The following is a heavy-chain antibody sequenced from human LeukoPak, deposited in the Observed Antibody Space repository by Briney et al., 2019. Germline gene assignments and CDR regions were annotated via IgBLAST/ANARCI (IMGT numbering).Heavy chain of an antibody. J-gene: IGHJ4*02. CDR3: ATARYYYGSGSYYLD. D-gene: IGHD3-10*01. CDR2: INHSGST. V-gene: IGHV4-34*01. Sequence: SETLSLTCAVYGGSFSGYYWSWIRQPPGKGLEWIGEINHSGSTNYNPSLKSRVTISVDTSKNQFSLKLSSVTAADTAVYYCATARYYYGSGSYYLDWGQGTLVTVSS. CDR1: GGSFSGYY.